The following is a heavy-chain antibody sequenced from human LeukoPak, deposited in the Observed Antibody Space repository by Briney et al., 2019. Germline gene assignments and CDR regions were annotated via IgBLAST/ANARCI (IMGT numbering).Heavy chain of an antibody. CDR2: ISSSGSTI. V-gene: IGHV3-48*03. D-gene: IGHD4-17*01. CDR1: GFTFSSYE. CDR3: ARGDDYGVFDY. Sequence: QTGESLTLSCAASGFTFSSYEMNCVRQAPAKGLESVSYISSSGSTIYYADSVKGRFTIYRDNAKNSLYLQMNSLRAEDTAVYYCARGDDYGVFDYWGQGTLVTVSS. J-gene: IGHJ4*02.